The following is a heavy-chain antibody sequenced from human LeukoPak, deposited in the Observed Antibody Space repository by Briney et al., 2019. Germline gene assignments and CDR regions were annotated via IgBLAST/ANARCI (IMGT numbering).Heavy chain of an antibody. J-gene: IGHJ3*02. CDR1: GYSFTSYW. CDR3: ARQKWYSSGCSI. CDR2: IYPGDSDT. V-gene: IGHV5-51*01. Sequence: GGSLRLSCKGSGYSFTSYWIGWVRQMPGKGLEWMGVIYPGDSDTRYSPSFQGQVTTSADKSISTAYLQWSSLKASDTAMYYCARQKWYSSGCSIWGQGTMVTVSS. D-gene: IGHD6-19*01.